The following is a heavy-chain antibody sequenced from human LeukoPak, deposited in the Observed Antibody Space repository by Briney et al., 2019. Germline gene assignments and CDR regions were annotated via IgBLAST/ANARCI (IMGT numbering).Heavy chain of an antibody. CDR1: GFTFSNYW. CDR3: ARITFYYGSSGYLGWFDP. J-gene: IGHJ5*02. V-gene: IGHV3-7*01. CDR2: IKQDGSEK. Sequence: SGGSLRLSCAASGFTFSNYWMSWVRQAPGKGLEWVANIKQDGSEKHYVDSVKGRFTISRDNAKNSLSLQMNSLRAEDTAVYYCARITFYYGSSGYLGWFDPWGQGTLVTVSS. D-gene: IGHD3-22*01.